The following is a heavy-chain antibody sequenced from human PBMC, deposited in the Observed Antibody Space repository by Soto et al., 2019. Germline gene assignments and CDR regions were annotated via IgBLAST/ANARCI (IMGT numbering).Heavy chain of an antibody. CDR2: ISYDGSNK. D-gene: IGHD1-1*01. V-gene: IGHV3-30*18. Sequence: SLRLSCAASGFTFSSYGMHWVRQAPGKGLEWVAVISYDGSNKYYADSVKGRFTISRDNSKNTLYLQMNSLRAEDTAVYYCAKAAWNRHALDYWGQGTLVTVSS. CDR3: AKAAWNRHALDY. J-gene: IGHJ4*02. CDR1: GFTFSSYG.